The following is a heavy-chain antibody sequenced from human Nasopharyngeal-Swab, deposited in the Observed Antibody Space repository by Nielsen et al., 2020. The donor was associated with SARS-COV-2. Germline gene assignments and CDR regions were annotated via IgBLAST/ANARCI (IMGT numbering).Heavy chain of an antibody. Sequence: SLKISCAASGFTFDDYAMHWVRQAPGKGLEWVSGISWNSGSIGYADSVKGRFTISRDNAKNSLYLQMNSLRAEDTALYYCANLIFGDAFDIWGQGTMVTVSS. CDR1: GFTFDDYA. CDR2: ISWNSGSI. V-gene: IGHV3-9*01. J-gene: IGHJ3*02. D-gene: IGHD3-3*01. CDR3: ANLIFGDAFDI.